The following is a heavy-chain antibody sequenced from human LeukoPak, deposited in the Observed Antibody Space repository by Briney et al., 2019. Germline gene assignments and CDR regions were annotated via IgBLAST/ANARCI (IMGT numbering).Heavy chain of an antibody. CDR2: INPSGGST. V-gene: IGHV1-46*01. J-gene: IGHJ5*02. D-gene: IGHD1-26*01. CDR3: ARDNSVGDNAWWFDP. CDR1: GYTFTSYY. Sequence: VASVKVSCKASGYTFTSYYMHWVRQAPGQGLEWMGIINPSGGSTSYAQKFQGRVTMTRDMSTSTNYMELSSLRSEDTAIYYCARDNSVGDNAWWFDPWGQGTLVTVSS.